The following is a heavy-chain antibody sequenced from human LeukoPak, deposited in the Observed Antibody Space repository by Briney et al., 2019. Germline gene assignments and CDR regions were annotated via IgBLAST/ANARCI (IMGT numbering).Heavy chain of an antibody. CDR3: AREPPYSSGWYYY. CDR2: INPNSGGT. D-gene: IGHD6-19*01. J-gene: IGHJ4*02. V-gene: IGHV1-2*02. CDR1: GYTFTGYN. Sequence: ASVKVSCKASGYTFTGYNMHWVRQAPGQGLEWMGWINPNSGGTNYAQKFQGRVTMTRDTSISTAYMELSRLRSDDTAVYYCAREPPYSSGWYYYWGQGTLVTVSS.